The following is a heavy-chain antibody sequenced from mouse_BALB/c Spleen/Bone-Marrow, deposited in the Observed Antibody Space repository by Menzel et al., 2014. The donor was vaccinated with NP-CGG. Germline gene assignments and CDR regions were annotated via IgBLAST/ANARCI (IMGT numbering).Heavy chain of an antibody. V-gene: IGHV5-6*01. J-gene: IGHJ2*01. Sequence: EVHLVESGGDLVKPGASLKLSCAASEFTFNNYGMSWVRQTPDKRLEWVATISSGSSYTYYPDTVKGRFTISRDNAKNTLYLQMGSLRSEDTAMYYCARQITSDFDYWGQGTALTVSS. CDR2: ISSGSSYT. D-gene: IGHD1-1*01. CDR3: ARQITSDFDY. CDR1: EFTFNNYG.